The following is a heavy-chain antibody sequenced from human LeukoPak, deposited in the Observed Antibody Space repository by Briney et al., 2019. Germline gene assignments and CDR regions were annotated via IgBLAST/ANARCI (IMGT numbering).Heavy chain of an antibody. Sequence: GGSLRLSCAASGFTFSDHYMDWVRQAPGKGLEWIGRTRNKVYSYSTEYAASVKGRFTISRDDSKNSLYLQMNSLKSEDTAVYYCAGAYGDVNWFDPWGQGTLVTVSS. J-gene: IGHJ5*02. CDR1: GFTFSDHY. CDR3: AGAYGDVNWFDP. D-gene: IGHD4-17*01. V-gene: IGHV3-72*01. CDR2: TRNKVYSYST.